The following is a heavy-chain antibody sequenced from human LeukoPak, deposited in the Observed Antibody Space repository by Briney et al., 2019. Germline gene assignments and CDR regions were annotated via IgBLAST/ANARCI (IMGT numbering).Heavy chain of an antibody. CDR2: INPHSGGT. V-gene: IGHV1-2*02. J-gene: IGHJ3*02. CDR1: GYMFTTYY. Sequence: ASVKVSCKPSGYMFTTYYPHWVRQAPGQGLEWMGWINPHSGGTNYAQKFQGRVTITADESTTTVYMELNSLRSEDTAVYYCARASSGSYSNRDAFSSWGQRIMVTVSS. CDR3: ARASSGSYSNRDAFSS. D-gene: IGHD1-26*01.